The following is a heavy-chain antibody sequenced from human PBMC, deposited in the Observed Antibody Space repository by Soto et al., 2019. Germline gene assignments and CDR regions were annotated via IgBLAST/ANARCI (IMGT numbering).Heavy chain of an antibody. J-gene: IGHJ3*02. CDR1: GGSFSGYY. D-gene: IGHD3-16*01. CDR2: INHSGST. V-gene: IGHV4-34*01. Sequence: SETVSLTCAVHGGSFSGYYWSWIRQPPGKGLEWIGEINHSGSTNYNPSLKSRVTISVDTSKNQFSLKLSSVTAADTAVYYCAREKNSSTFYVRAFDIWGQGTMVTVPS. CDR3: AREKNSSTFYVRAFDI.